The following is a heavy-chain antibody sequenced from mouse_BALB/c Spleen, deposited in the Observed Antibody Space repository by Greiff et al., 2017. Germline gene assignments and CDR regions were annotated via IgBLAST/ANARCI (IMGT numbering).Heavy chain of an antibody. D-gene: IGHD1-1*01. CDR3: ARDHYYGSPWFAY. J-gene: IGHJ3*01. CDR2: ISDGGSYT. V-gene: IGHV5-4*02. Sequence: EVKVVESGGGLVKPGGSLKLSCAASGFTFSDYYMYWVRQTPEKRLEWVATISDGGSYTYYPDSVKGRFTISRDNAKNNLYLQMSSLKSEDTAMYYCARDHYYGSPWFAYWGQGTLVTVSA. CDR1: GFTFSDYY.